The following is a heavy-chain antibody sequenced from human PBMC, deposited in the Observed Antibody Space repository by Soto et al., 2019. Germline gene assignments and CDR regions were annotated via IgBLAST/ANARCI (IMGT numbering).Heavy chain of an antibody. CDR3: ARVSPGEVITIFGVVKPYYFDN. Sequence: PSETLSLTCTVSGGSISSGGYYWSWIRQHPGKGLEWIGYIYYSGSTYYNPSFKSRFTISLDTSKTHFPLKLSSVPAADTAVFYCARVSPGEVITIFGVVKPYYFDNWAQGPLVTLSP. J-gene: IGHJ4*02. V-gene: IGHV4-31*03. CDR1: GGSISSGGYY. CDR2: IYYSGST. D-gene: IGHD3-3*01.